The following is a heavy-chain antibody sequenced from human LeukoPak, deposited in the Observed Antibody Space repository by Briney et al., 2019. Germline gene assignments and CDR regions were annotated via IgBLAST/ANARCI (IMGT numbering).Heavy chain of an antibody. Sequence: GGSLRLSCAASGFTFSSYAMSWVRQAPGKGLEWVSAISGSGGSTYYADSVKGRFTISRDNSKNTLYLQVNSLRAEDTAVYYCAKPSKYYDFWSGYYLWGQGTLVTVSS. J-gene: IGHJ4*02. D-gene: IGHD3-3*01. CDR1: GFTFSSYA. CDR2: ISGSGGST. CDR3: AKPSKYYDFWSGYYL. V-gene: IGHV3-23*01.